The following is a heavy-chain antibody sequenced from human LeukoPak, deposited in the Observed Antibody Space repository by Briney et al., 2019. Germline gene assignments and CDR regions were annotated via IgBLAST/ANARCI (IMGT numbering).Heavy chain of an antibody. CDR1: GFIFSTYT. CDR2: ISSSGGST. CDR3: AKAAVYHDSCPDS. V-gene: IGHV3-23*01. J-gene: IGHJ4*02. D-gene: IGHD5/OR15-5a*01. Sequence: GGSLRLSCAASGFIFSTYTMNWVRQAPGKELEWVSSISSSGGSTYYADSVKGRFTISRDNSKNTLYLQVNSLRAEDTAVYYCAKAAVYHDSCPDSWGQGTLVTVSS.